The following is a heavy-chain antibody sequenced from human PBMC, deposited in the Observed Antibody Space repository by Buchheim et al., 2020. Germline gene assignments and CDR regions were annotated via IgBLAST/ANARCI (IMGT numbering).Heavy chain of an antibody. CDR1: GYTFTNYH. D-gene: IGHD6-19*01. CDR2: INPSSGRT. Sequence: QVQLVQSGAEVTKPGASVKASCKASGYTFTNYHMHWVRQAPGQGLEWMAIINPSSGRTRYAQKFQGRVTVTRDTSTSTVDMELSSLSSEDTAVYYCARDNSDWSSDYWG. CDR3: ARDNSDWSSDY. V-gene: IGHV1-46*01. J-gene: IGHJ4*01.